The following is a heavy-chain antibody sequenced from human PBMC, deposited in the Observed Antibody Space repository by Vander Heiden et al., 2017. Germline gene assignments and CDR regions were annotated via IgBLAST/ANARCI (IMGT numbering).Heavy chain of an antibody. CDR3: ARELDLTNRVFDY. V-gene: IGHV3-74*01. CDR2: INGDGSTT. CDR1: GFTFSSYW. J-gene: IGHJ4*02. D-gene: IGHD2-8*01. Sequence: EVQLVQPGGGLLQPGGSLRLSCAASGFTFSSYWMYWLRQAAGEGLVLVSRINGDGSTTSYADSVRGRFTISRDKAKNTLYLQMNSLRDEDTAVYYCARELDLTNRVFDYWGQGTLVTVSS.